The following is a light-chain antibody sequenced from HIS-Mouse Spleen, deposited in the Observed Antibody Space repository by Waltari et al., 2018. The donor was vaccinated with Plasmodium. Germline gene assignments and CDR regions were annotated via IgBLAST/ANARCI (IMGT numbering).Light chain of an antibody. CDR2: GAS. CDR3: QQYGSSGT. CDR1: QRVSSSY. V-gene: IGKV3-20*01. Sequence: EIVLTQSPGTLSLSPGERATLACRASQRVSSSYLAWYQQKPGQAPRLLSYGASSRATGITDRFRGSGSGTDFTVTISRLGPEDCAVYYCQQYGSSGTFGQGTKVDIK. J-gene: IGKJ1*01.